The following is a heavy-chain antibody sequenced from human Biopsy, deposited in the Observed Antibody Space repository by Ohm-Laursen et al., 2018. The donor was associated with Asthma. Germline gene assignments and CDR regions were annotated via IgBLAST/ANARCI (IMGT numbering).Heavy chain of an antibody. CDR3: ARRGYDSEGYDWYFGMDV. CDR2: LTFDATNK. Sequence: SLRLSCSASGFTFSSYGMHWVRQAPGKGLEWVAGLTFDATNKYYADSVKGRFSVSRDNSRNTLYLLINSLRAEDTAVYYCARRGYDSEGYDWYFGMDVWGQGTTVTVSS. J-gene: IGHJ6*02. CDR1: GFTFSSYG. D-gene: IGHD3-22*01. V-gene: IGHV3-30*03.